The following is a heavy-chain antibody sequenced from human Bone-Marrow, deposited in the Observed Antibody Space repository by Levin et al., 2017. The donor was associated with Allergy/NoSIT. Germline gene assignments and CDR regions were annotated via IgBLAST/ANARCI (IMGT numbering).Heavy chain of an antibody. V-gene: IGHV3-48*02. J-gene: IGHJ4*02. Sequence: GESLKISCAASGFTFSSYSMNWVRQAPGKGLEWVSYISSSSSTIYYADSVKGRFTISRDNAKNSLYLQMNSLRDEDTAVYYCATHYGSGSYYAPTLQSWGQGTLVTVSS. CDR2: ISSSSSTI. CDR3: ATHYGSGSYYAPTLQS. CDR1: GFTFSSYS. D-gene: IGHD3-10*01.